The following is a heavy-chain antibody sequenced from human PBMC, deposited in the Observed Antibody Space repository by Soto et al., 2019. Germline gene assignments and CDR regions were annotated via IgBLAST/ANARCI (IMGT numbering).Heavy chain of an antibody. CDR3: ARYSARYLLHY. CDR1: GYTFTSNS. D-gene: IGHD1-26*01. V-gene: IGHV7-4-1*01. Sequence: QVQLVQSGSELKKPGASVKVSCKASGYTFTSNSINWVRQAPGQGLEWMGWMNTNTGNPTYAQGFTGRFVFSLDTSVSTAYLQIYSLKAEDTAIYYCARYSARYLLHYWGQGTLVTVSS. CDR2: MNTNTGNP. J-gene: IGHJ4*02.